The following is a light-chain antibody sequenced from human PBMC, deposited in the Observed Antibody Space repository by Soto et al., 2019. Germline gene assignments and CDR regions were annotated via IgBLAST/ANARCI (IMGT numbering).Light chain of an antibody. CDR2: GAS. CDR3: QQSYSRPRT. Sequence: FVMTQSPDPLSVSPGERVTLSCRASQSVSNKLAWYQQMPGQAPRLLIYGASTGATGIPPRFSGSGSGTDFTLTISSLQPEDFATYFCQQSYSRPRTVGQGTRLEI. CDR1: QSVSNK. J-gene: IGKJ5*01. V-gene: IGKV3-15*01.